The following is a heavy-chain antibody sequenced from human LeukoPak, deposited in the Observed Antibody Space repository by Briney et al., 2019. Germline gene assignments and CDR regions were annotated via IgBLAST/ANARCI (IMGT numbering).Heavy chain of an antibody. CDR1: GYSFTSYW. CDR2: IYPGDSDT. J-gene: IGHJ1*01. Sequence: GESLKISCKGSGYSFTSYWIGWVRQMPGKGLEWMGIIYPGDSDTRYSPSFQGQVTISADKSISTAYLQWSSLKASDTAMYYCARCPSIAAAGEYFQHWGQGTLVTVSS. D-gene: IGHD6-13*01. CDR3: ARCPSIAAAGEYFQH. V-gene: IGHV5-51*01.